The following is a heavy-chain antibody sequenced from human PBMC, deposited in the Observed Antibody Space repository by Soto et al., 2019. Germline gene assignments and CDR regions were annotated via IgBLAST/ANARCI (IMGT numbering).Heavy chain of an antibody. CDR2: IWYDGSNK. CDR3: ARVGRSSSSYEDYYYYYYMDV. Sequence: GGSLRLSCAASGFTFSSYGMHWVRQAPGKGLEWVAVIWYDGSNKYYADSVKGRFTISRDNSKNTLYLQMNSLRAEDTAVYYCARVGRSSSSYEDYYYYYYMDVWGKGTTVTVSS. CDR1: GFTFSSYG. V-gene: IGHV3-33*01. D-gene: IGHD6-6*01. J-gene: IGHJ6*03.